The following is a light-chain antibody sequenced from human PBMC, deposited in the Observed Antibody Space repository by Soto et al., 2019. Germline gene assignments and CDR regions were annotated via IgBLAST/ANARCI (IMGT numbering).Light chain of an antibody. J-gene: IGLJ7*01. Sequence: QSVLTQAPSASGTPGQRVTISCSGSSSNIGISSVTWYQQLPGTAPKLLIYSDDHRPSGVPDRFSGSKSGTSASLAISGLQSEDEADYYCATWDDRLKGPVFGGGTQLTVL. CDR2: SDD. V-gene: IGLV1-44*01. CDR1: SSNIGISS. CDR3: ATWDDRLKGPV.